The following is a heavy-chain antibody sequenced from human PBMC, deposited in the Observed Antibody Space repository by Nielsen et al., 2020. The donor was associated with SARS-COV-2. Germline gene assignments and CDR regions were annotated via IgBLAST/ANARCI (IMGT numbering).Heavy chain of an antibody. CDR1: DYNFISYG. V-gene: IGHV1-18*01. CDR3: ARDAPYDYVWRSYWYLDH. J-gene: IGHJ4*02. D-gene: IGHD3-16*01. CDR2: ISAYQGIT. Sequence: ASVKVSCKASDYNFISYGLTWVRQAPGQGPEWMGWISAYQGITKYSEKFQGRVTMTADTSARTAYMELRSLRSDDTAVYYCARDAPYDYVWRSYWYLDHWGQGTLVTVSS.